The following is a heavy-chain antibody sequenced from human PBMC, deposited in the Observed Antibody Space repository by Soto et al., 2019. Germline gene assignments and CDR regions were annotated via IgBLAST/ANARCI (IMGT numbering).Heavy chain of an antibody. J-gene: IGHJ4*02. D-gene: IGHD1-20*01. CDR1: GFTFDDYA. CDR2: ISWNSGSI. V-gene: IGHV3-9*01. Sequence: ESGGGLVQPGRSLRLSCAASGFTFDDYAMHWVRQAPGKGLEWVSGISWNSGSIGYTDSVKARFTISRDNSKNTLYLQMNSLRAEDTAVYYCAREDNWNHYFDYWGQGTLVTVSS. CDR3: AREDNWNHYFDY.